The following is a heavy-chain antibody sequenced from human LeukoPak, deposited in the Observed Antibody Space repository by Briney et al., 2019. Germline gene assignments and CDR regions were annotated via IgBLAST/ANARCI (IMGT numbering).Heavy chain of an antibody. J-gene: IGHJ4*02. CDR1: GFTFSNYW. CDR2: ISGSGGST. D-gene: IGHD3-22*01. CDR3: AKVPPDSSGACYFDY. Sequence: GGSLRLSCEASGFTFSNYWMHWVRQPPGKGLEWVSAISGSGGSTYYADSVKGRFTISRDNSKNTLYLQMNSLRAEDTAVYYCAKVPPDSSGACYFDYWGQGTLVTVSS. V-gene: IGHV3-23*01.